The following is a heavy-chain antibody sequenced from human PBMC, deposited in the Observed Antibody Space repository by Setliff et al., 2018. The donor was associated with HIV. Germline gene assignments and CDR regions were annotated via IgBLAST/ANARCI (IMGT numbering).Heavy chain of an antibody. D-gene: IGHD6-13*01. CDR2: ISGYSGHT. V-gene: IGHV1-18*01. CDR1: GYTFSDYD. CDR3: AREHSTTWPYFDF. Sequence: GASVKVSCKASGYTFSDYDVAWVRQAPGQGLEWMGWISGYSGHTSYAQKIQGRVTMTTDTSTSTAYMELRSLRSDDTAVYFCAREHSTTWPYFDFWGQGTLVPSPQ. J-gene: IGHJ4*02.